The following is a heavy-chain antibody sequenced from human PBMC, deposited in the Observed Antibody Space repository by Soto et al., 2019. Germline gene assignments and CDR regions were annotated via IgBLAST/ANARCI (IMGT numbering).Heavy chain of an antibody. CDR2: ISWNSGSI. CDR1: GFTFDDYA. Sequence: EVQLVESGGGLEQPGRSLRLSCAASGFTFDDYAMHWVRQAPGKGLEWVSGISWNSGSIGYADSVKGRFTISRDNAKNSLYLQMNSLRAEDTALYYCAKDRSDGYCSGGSCYSAIGYWGQGTLVTVSS. J-gene: IGHJ4*02. CDR3: AKDRSDGYCSGGSCYSAIGY. V-gene: IGHV3-9*01. D-gene: IGHD2-15*01.